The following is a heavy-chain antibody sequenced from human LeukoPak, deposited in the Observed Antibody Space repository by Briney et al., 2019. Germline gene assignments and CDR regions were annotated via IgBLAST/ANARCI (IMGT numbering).Heavy chain of an antibody. CDR2: INPNSGGT. V-gene: IGHV1-2*02. D-gene: IGHD2-2*01. Sequence: ASVKVSCKASGYTFTGYYMHWVRQAPGQGLEWMGWINPNSGGTNYAQKFQGRVTMTRDTSISTAYMELSRLRSDDTAVYYCARAKIVVVPAPAHAFDIWGQGTMVTVSS. J-gene: IGHJ3*02. CDR1: GYTFTGYY. CDR3: ARAKIVVVPAPAHAFDI.